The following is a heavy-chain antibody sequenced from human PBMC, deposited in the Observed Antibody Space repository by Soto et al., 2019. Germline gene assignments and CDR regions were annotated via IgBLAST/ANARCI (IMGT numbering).Heavy chain of an antibody. CDR3: ARSWLIPPFEAVYRCQH. Sequence: PGGPMRLCGAASGLTVSGYWVCWLRLARGKGLEWVANLKQDESERYYVECVKGRFTILRDNTNNSLYLQMNSLRAEDTAVYYCARSWLIPPFEAVYRCQH. J-gene: IGHJ1*01. CDR2: LKQDESER. V-gene: IGHV3-7*01. CDR1: GLTVSGYW. D-gene: IGHD6-19*01.